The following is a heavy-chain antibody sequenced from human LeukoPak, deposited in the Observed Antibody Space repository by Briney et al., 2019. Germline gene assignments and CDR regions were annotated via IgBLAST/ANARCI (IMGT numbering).Heavy chain of an antibody. CDR1: GESVSRNDAA. CDR3: ARGKWELLSHYWCFDL. D-gene: IGHD1-26*01. CDR2: TYYRSQWYS. V-gene: IGHV6-1*01. Sequence: SQTLSLTCAISGESVSRNDAAWSWIRQSPSRGLEWLGRTYYRSQWYSEYAVSVKSRISINADTSKNQFSLQLNSVTPEDTAVYYCARGKWELLSHYWCFDLWGRGTLVTVSS. J-gene: IGHJ2*01.